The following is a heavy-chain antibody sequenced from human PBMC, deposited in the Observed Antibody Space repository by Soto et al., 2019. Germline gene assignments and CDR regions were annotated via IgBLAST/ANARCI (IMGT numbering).Heavy chain of an antibody. CDR2: IYYSGST. Sequence: SETLSLTCTVSGGSIGSGGYYWSWIRQHPGTGLEWIGYIYYSGSTYYNPSLKSRVTISVDTSKNQFSLKLSSVTAADTAVYYCAMSQYYGDSSDHHPYSGQRSLVTGSS. J-gene: IGHJ4*02. V-gene: IGHV4-31*03. CDR3: AMSQYYGDSSDHHPY. D-gene: IGHD3-22*01. CDR1: GGSIGSGGYY.